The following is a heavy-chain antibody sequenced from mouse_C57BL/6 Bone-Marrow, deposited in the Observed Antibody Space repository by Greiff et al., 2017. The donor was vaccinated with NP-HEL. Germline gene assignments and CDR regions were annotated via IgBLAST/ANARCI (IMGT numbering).Heavy chain of an antibody. Sequence: QVQLQQPGAELVRPGTSVKLSCKASGYTFTSYWMHWVKQRPGQGLEWIGVIDPSDSYTNYNQKFKGKATLTVDTSSSTAYMQLSSLTSEDSAVYYCARWPIKTTVVENFDYWGQGTTLTVSS. D-gene: IGHD1-1*01. CDR1: GYTFTSYW. V-gene: IGHV1-59*01. CDR2: IDPSDSYT. CDR3: ARWPIKTTVVENFDY. J-gene: IGHJ2*01.